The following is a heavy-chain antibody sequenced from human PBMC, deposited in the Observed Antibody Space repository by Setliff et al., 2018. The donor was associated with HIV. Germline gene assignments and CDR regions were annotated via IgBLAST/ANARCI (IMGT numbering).Heavy chain of an antibody. CDR2: IYYSGST. CDR3: ASDSSDAGY. Sequence: LRLSCAASGFTFSDYYMGWVRQPPGKGLEWIGYIYYSGSTYYNPSLKSRVTISVDTSKNQFSLKLSSVTAADTAVYYCASDSSDAGYWGQGTLVTVSS. J-gene: IGHJ4*02. V-gene: IGHV4-30-4*08. D-gene: IGHD3-22*01. CDR1: GFTFSDYY.